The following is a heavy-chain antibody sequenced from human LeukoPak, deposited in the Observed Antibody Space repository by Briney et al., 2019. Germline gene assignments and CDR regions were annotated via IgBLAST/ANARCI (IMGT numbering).Heavy chain of an antibody. CDR2: FDPEDGET. V-gene: IGHV1-24*01. CDR1: GYTFTSYY. Sequence: ASVKVSCKASGYTFTSYYMHWVRQAPGKGLEWMGGFDPEDGETIYAQKFQGRVTMTEDTSTDTAYMELSSLRSEDTAVYYCAVRGYSYGRGDYWGQGTLVTVSS. J-gene: IGHJ4*02. D-gene: IGHD5-18*01. CDR3: AVRGYSYGRGDY.